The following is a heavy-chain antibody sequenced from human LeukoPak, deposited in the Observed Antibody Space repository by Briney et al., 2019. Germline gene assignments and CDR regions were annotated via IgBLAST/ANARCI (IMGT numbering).Heavy chain of an antibody. CDR2: IYTSGST. Sequence: SETLSLTCTVFGGSISSYYWSWLRQPAGKGLEWVGRIYTSGSTNYNPSLKSRVTMSVDTSKNQFSLKLSSVTAADTAVYYCARDGRGVTTFFAPKDAFDIWGQGTMVTVSS. D-gene: IGHD4-17*01. CDR3: ARDGRGVTTFFAPKDAFDI. CDR1: GGSISSYY. V-gene: IGHV4-4*07. J-gene: IGHJ3*02.